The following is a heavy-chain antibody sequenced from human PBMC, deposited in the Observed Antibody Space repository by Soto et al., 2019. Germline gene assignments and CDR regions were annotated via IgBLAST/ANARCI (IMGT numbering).Heavy chain of an antibody. D-gene: IGHD3-10*01. CDR3: ARETGVQMQFAY. CDR1: GDSISSDHW. Sequence: QVQLQESGPGLVKPSETLSLTCAVSGDSISSDHWWPWVRQPPGKGVEWIGDIYHDGRTNYNASLKSRGTISLDKSSNQVSLKLASVTAEDTAAYFCARETGVQMQFAYWGRGTLVTVSS. V-gene: IGHV4-4*02. J-gene: IGHJ4*02. CDR2: IYHDGRT.